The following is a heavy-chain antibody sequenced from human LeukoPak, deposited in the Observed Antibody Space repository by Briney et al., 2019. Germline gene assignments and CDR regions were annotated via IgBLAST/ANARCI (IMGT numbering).Heavy chain of an antibody. V-gene: IGHV4-4*09. D-gene: IGHD6-19*01. CDR3: ARHGDSSGWYPFDY. CDR1: GGSISSYY. CDR2: SYTSGST. J-gene: IGHJ4*02. Sequence: SETLSLTCTVSGGSISSYYWSWIRQPPGKGREGIGYSYTSGSTNYNPSRKSRVTISVDTSKNQFSLNLSSVTDADTAVYYCARHGDSSGWYPFDYWGQGTLVTVSS.